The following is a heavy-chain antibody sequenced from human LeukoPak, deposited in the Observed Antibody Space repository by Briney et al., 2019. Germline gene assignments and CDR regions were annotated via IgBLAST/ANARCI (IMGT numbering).Heavy chain of an antibody. CDR1: GFTFSSYA. Sequence: GASLRLSCAASGFTFSSYAMSWDRQAPGKGLEWVSAISGSGGSTYYADSVKGRFTISRDNSKNTLYLQMNSLRAEDTAVYYCAKGDSSGYYYFLYYFDYWGQGTLVTVSS. D-gene: IGHD3-22*01. CDR3: AKGDSSGYYYFLYYFDY. CDR2: ISGSGGST. V-gene: IGHV3-23*01. J-gene: IGHJ4*02.